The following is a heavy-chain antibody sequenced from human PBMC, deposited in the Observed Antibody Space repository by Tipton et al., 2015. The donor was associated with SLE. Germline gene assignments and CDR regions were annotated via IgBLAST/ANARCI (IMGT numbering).Heavy chain of an antibody. D-gene: IGHD2-15*01. CDR1: GGSISSSNW. J-gene: IGHJ3*02. CDR2: IYHSGGT. V-gene: IGHV4-4*02. CDR3: ARMGYCVTAPCARDDAFHI. Sequence: TLSLTCAVSGGSISSSNWWSWVRQPPGKGLEWVGEIYHSGGTNYNPSLKSRVTISVDTSKNQFSLRLSSVTAADTALYYCARMGYCVTAPCARDDAFHIWGQGTMVTVSS.